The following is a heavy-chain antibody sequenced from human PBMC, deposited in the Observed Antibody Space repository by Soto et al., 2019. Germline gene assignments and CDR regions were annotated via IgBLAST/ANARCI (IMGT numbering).Heavy chain of an antibody. CDR3: AAGGGLPRYY. J-gene: IGHJ4*02. D-gene: IGHD5-12*01. Sequence: QLQLQESGSGLVKPSQTLSLTCAVSGGSISSGGYSWSWIRQPPGKGLEWIGYIYHSGSTYYNPSHKSRVTESVDRSKNQFSRKLSSVTAADTAVNYRAAGGGLPRYYWGQGTLVTVSS. V-gene: IGHV4-30-2*01. CDR1: GGSISSGGYS. CDR2: IYHSGST.